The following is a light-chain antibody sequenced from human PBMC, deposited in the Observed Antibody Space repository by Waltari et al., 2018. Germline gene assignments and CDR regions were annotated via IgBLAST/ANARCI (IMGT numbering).Light chain of an antibody. Sequence: ELVLTQSPGTLSLSQGDRATLSCRASQSVSRTLAWYQQKPGQAPRLLIYDASSRATGIPDRFSGSGSGTDFSLTISRLEPEDFAVYYCQKYGTLPATFGQGTKVEIK. CDR3: QKYGTLPAT. V-gene: IGKV3-20*01. CDR2: DAS. CDR1: QSVSRT. J-gene: IGKJ1*01.